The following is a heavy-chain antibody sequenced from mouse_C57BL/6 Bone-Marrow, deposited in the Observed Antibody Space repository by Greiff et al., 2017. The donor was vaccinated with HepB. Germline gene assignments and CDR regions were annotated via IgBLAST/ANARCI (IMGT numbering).Heavy chain of an antibody. CDR1: GFTFSSYA. CDR2: ISSGGDYI. V-gene: IGHV5-9-1*02. D-gene: IGHD1-1*01. J-gene: IGHJ1*03. Sequence: EVKVVESGEGLVKPGGSLKLSCAASGFTFSSYAMSWVRQTPEKRLEWVAYISSGGDYIYYADTVKGRFTISRDNARNTLYLQMSSLKSEDTAMYYCTFHYYGSSYWYFDVWGTGTTVTVSS. CDR3: TFHYYGSSYWYFDV.